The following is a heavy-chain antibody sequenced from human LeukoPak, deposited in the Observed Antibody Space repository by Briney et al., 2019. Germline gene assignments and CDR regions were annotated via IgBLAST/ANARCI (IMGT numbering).Heavy chain of an antibody. J-gene: IGHJ6*02. D-gene: IGHD3-9*01. CDR3: ANILPPRGLQKDYYYYYGMDV. Sequence: GGSLRLSCAASGFSFSSYSMNWVRQAPGKGLEWVSYISSSSSTIYYADSEQGRFTISRDNAKNSLYLQMNSLRDEDTAVYYCANILPPRGLQKDYYYYYGMDVWGQGTTVTVSS. CDR2: ISSSSSTI. CDR1: GFSFSSYS. V-gene: IGHV3-48*02.